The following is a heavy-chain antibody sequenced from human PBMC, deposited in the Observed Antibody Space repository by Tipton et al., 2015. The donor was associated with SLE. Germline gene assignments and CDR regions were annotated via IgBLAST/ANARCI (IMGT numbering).Heavy chain of an antibody. Sequence: TLSLTCIVSGDSLTQSGNWWGWTRQPPEKGLEWIGSIPYGGTAYYNPALKSRLILSLDTSKNQFSLKMRSMTAADTAVYYCARQRLVQGGDYFDDWGQGSLVTVSA. J-gene: IGHJ4*02. D-gene: IGHD1-1*01. V-gene: IGHV4-39*01. CDR3: ARQRLVQGGDYFDD. CDR1: GDSLTQSGNW. CDR2: IPYGGTA.